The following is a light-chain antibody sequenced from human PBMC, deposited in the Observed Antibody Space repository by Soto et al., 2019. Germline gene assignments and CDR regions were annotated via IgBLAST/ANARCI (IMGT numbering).Light chain of an antibody. Sequence: DIHMAQSRCCLCASVGDGVTITCRASQRISSYLDWYQQKPGKAPNLLIYAASSLQSGVPSRFSGTGSGTDFTLTISSLQPEDFATYYCQQSYSTPWTFGQGTKVDIK. CDR3: QQSYSTPWT. V-gene: IGKV1-39*01. CDR1: QRISSY. J-gene: IGKJ1*01. CDR2: AAS.